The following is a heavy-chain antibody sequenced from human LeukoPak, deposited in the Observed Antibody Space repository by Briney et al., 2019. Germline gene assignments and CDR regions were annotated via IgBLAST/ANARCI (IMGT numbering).Heavy chain of an antibody. J-gene: IGHJ4*02. Sequence: PGGSLRLSCAASGFTFSSYSMNWVRQAPGKGLEWVSYISRSSSTIYYSDPVKGRFTIAMDNANNALYLQMNSLRADHTAVYYCARDHTVGVRGPYDSFDYWGQGTLVTVSS. CDR2: ISRSSSTI. CDR1: GFTFSSYS. CDR3: ARDHTVGVRGPYDSFDY. V-gene: IGHV3-48*01. D-gene: IGHD3-10*01.